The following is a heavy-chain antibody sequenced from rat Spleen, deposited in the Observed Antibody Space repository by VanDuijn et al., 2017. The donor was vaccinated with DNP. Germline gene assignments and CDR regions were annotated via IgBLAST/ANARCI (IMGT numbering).Heavy chain of an antibody. Sequence: EVQLVESGGGLVQPGRSLKLSCAASGFTFSDFYMAWVRQAPAKGLEWVASISYDGSNTYYRDSVKGRFTVSRDNAKSTLYLQMDSLRSEDTATYYCARWEFYYSSPYLDYWGQGVMVTVSS. J-gene: IGHJ2*01. V-gene: IGHV5-25*01. CDR1: GFTFSDFY. CDR3: ARWEFYYSSPYLDY. CDR2: ISYDGSNT. D-gene: IGHD1-2*01.